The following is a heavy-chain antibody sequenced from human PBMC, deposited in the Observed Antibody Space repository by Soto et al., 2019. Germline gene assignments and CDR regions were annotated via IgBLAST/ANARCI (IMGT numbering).Heavy chain of an antibody. Sequence: VGSLRLSCAGSRFTLSSYAMHWVRQAPGKGLEWVPVISPGGSDTIYAESVKGRFTISRDNTKNAMYVQMNSLRAEDTAVYYCTRDGGSSVNYYSTSDLWGQGTMVT. D-gene: IGHD2-21*02. CDR2: ISPGGSDT. V-gene: IGHV3-30*07. CDR1: RFTLSSYA. J-gene: IGHJ3*01. CDR3: TRDGGSSVNYYSTSDL.